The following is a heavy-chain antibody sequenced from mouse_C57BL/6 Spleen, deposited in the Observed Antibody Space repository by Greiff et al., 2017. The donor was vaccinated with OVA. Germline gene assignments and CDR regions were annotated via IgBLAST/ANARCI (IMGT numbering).Heavy chain of an antibody. D-gene: IGHD1-1*01. Sequence: VQGVESGPGLVAPSQSLSITCTVSGFSLTSYGVHWVRQPPGKGLEWLVVIWSDGSTTYNSALKSRLSISKDNSKSQVFLKMNSLQTDDTAMYYCARHGGYGSSYVGYFDVWGTGTTVTVSS. CDR2: IWSDGST. V-gene: IGHV2-6-1*01. CDR3: ARHGGYGSSYVGYFDV. CDR1: GFSLTSYG. J-gene: IGHJ1*03.